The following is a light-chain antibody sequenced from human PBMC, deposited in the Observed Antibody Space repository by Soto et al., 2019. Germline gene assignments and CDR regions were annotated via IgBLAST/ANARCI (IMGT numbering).Light chain of an antibody. J-gene: IGKJ4*01. CDR3: QHINGYPLT. CDR2: AAT. Sequence: IQLTQSPSSLSASVGDRVTITCRASQAITSYLAWYQQKPGKAPKLLIFAATTLQSGVPSRFSGSGSGTEFTLTITSLQPEDFATYYCQHINGYPLTFGGGTKVEIK. V-gene: IGKV1-9*01. CDR1: QAITSY.